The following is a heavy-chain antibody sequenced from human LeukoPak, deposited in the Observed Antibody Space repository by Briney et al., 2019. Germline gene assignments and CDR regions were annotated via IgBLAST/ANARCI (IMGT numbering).Heavy chain of an antibody. J-gene: IGHJ6*03. CDR1: ARTFSSYA. Sequence: SVTVSCKASARTFSSYAISCVRQAPGQGLEWMGGIIPIFGTANYAQKFQDTVTITTHESTSTAYMEVSRLRSEDTAVYSCARCNYGSGSYYDDYYYYYYMDVWGKGTTVNVSS. CDR2: IIPIFGTA. D-gene: IGHD3-10*01. CDR3: ARCNYGSGSYYDDYYYYYYMDV. V-gene: IGHV1-69*05.